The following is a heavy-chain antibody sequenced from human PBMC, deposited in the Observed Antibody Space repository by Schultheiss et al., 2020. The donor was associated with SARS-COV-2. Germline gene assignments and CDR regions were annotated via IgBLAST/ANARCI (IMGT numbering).Heavy chain of an antibody. V-gene: IGHV4-30-4*01. CDR3: ASMTRGNSSWLDY. D-gene: IGHD6-13*01. J-gene: IGHJ4*02. CDR1: GGSIRSGESY. CDR2: IDYSGRI. Sequence: SQTLSLTCTVSGGSIRSGESYWSWIRQSPGKGLEWIGYIDYSGRIFYNPSLKSRLTISVDTPMNQFSLKMTSLTTADRAVYYCASMTRGNSSWLDYWGQGALVTVSS.